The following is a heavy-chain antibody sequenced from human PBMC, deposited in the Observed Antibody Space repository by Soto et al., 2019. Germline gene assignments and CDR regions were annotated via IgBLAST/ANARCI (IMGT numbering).Heavy chain of an antibody. J-gene: IGHJ2*01. Sequence: EVQLVESGGGLVQPGRSLRLSCAASGFTFDDYAMHWVRQAPGKGLEWVSGISGNSGSIGYADSVKGRFTISRDNAKNSLYLQMNSLRAEDTALYYCAKSGGSGNYWYFDLWGRGTLVTVSS. CDR3: AKSGGSGNYWYFDL. CDR1: GFTFDDYA. V-gene: IGHV3-9*01. D-gene: IGHD3-3*01. CDR2: ISGNSGSI.